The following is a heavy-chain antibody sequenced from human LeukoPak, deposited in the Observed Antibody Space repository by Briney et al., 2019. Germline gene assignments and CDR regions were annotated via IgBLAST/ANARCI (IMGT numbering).Heavy chain of an antibody. CDR2: IRYDGSDK. CDR1: GFTFSSYG. J-gene: IGHJ4*02. D-gene: IGHD4-17*01. Sequence: GGSLRLSCAASGFTFSSYGMHWVRQAPGKGLEWVTFIRYDGSDKYYADSVKGRFTISRDNSKNTLYLQMNSLRAEDTAVYYCAKDLTTVTSQGDYWGQGTLVTVSS. V-gene: IGHV3-30*02. CDR3: AKDLTTVTSQGDY.